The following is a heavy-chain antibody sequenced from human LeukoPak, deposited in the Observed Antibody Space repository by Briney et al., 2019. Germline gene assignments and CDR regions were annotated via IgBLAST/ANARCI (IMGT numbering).Heavy chain of an antibody. CDR2: ISYDGSNK. J-gene: IGHJ4*02. D-gene: IGHD6-19*01. Sequence: PGGSLRLSCAASGFTFSSYAMHWVRQAPGKGLEWVAVISYDGSNKYYADSVKGRFTISRDNSKNTLYLQMNSLRAEDTAVYYCARDMLSSGPDYWGQGTLVTVSS. CDR1: GFTFSSYA. CDR3: ARDMLSSGPDY. V-gene: IGHV3-30*04.